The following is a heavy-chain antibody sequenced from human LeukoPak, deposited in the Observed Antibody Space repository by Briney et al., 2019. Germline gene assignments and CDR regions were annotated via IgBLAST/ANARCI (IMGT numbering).Heavy chain of an antibody. J-gene: IGHJ5*02. CDR3: GRSRRGVRREARPSCLDL. D-gene: IGHD3-10*01. Sequence: PSETLSLTCAVYGGSFSVYYWSWIRQPPGKGLEWIGEINHSGSTNYNPSLKSRVTISVDTSKNQFSLKLSSVTAADTAVYYCGRSRRGVRREARPSCLDLWGKGTGVSVFS. CDR1: GGSFSVYY. CDR2: INHSGST. V-gene: IGHV4-34*01.